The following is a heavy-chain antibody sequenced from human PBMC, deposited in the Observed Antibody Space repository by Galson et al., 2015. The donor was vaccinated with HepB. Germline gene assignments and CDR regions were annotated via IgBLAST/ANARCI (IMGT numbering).Heavy chain of an antibody. Sequence: SLRLSCAASGFTFSSYEMNWVRQAPGKGLEWVSYISSSGSTIYYADSVKGRFTISRDNAKNSLYLQMNSLRAEDTAVYYCAGLGGYYGRRFWDDAFDIWGQGTMVTVSS. CDR2: ISSSGSTI. CDR1: GFTFSSYE. D-gene: IGHD3-22*01. J-gene: IGHJ3*02. V-gene: IGHV3-48*03. CDR3: AGLGGYYGRRFWDDAFDI.